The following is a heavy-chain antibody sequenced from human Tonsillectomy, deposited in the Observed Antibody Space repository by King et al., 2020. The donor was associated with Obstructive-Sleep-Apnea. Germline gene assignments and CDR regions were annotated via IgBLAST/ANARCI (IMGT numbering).Heavy chain of an antibody. V-gene: IGHV3-23*04. CDR1: GLTFSRNA. CDR3: AKDDRYTNPSH. J-gene: IGHJ4*02. Sequence: QLVQSGGGWVQPGGSLRLSCAVSGLTFSRNAMNWVRQSPGKGLEWGSAISGGGGSTFYPDSGEGRFTISRDNSKITLYLQMNRLIAEDTAVYYCAKDDRYTNPSHWGQGALVTVSS. CDR2: ISGGGGST. D-gene: IGHD3-16*02.